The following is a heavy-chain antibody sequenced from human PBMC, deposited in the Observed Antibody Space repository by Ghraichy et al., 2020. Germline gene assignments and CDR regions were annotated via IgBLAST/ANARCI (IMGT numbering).Heavy chain of an antibody. D-gene: IGHD3-16*01. CDR2: ISYDGSEI. Sequence: GESLNISCAASGFTFSKYAMHWVRQAPGKGLEWVAVISYDGSEIYYADSVKGRVSISRDDTKNTLFLQMNSLRPEDTAVYFCARETTGWGIYDAFDVWGQGTMVTVSS. V-gene: IGHV3-30*06. CDR1: GFTFSKYA. J-gene: IGHJ3*01. CDR3: ARETTGWGIYDAFDV.